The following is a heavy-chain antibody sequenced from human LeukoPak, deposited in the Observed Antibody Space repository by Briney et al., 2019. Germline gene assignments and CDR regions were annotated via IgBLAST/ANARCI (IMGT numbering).Heavy chain of an antibody. Sequence: PSETLSLTCTAPGGSIDSYYWSWIRQPPGKGLEWIGYIYYTGSTEYHPSLQGRVTISLGTSKTQFSLKLTSVTAADTAVYYCARVYQSAEYSFDYWGQGNLVSVSS. CDR2: IYYTGST. CDR1: GGSIDSYY. CDR3: ARVYQSAEYSFDY. D-gene: IGHD2-2*01. V-gene: IGHV4-59*01. J-gene: IGHJ4*02.